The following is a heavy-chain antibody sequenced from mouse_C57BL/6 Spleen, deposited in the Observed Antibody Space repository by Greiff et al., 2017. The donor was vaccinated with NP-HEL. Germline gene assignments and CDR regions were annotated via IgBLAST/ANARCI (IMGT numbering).Heavy chain of an antibody. CDR3: ARWVNFFDY. V-gene: IGHV1-82*01. CDR2: IYPGDGDT. CDR1: GYAFSSSW. D-gene: IGHD4-1*02. Sequence: VKLMESGPELVKPGASVKISCKASGYAFSSSWMNWVKQRPGTGLEWIGRIYPGDGDTNYNGKFKGKATLTADKSSSTAYMQLSSLTSEDSAVYFCARWVNFFDYWGQGTTLTVSS. J-gene: IGHJ2*01.